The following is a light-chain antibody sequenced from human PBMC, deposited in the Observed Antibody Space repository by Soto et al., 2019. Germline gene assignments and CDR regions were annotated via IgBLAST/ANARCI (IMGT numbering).Light chain of an antibody. Sequence: DIQMTQSPSTLSASVGDLVTITCLASQSISSWLAWYQQKPGKAPKLLIYDASALPRGVPSRFSGSGSGTKFTLTIASLQPDDFATYYCQQYETFSGTFGPGTKVDI. J-gene: IGKJ1*01. CDR1: QSISSW. V-gene: IGKV1-5*01. CDR3: QQYETFSGT. CDR2: DAS.